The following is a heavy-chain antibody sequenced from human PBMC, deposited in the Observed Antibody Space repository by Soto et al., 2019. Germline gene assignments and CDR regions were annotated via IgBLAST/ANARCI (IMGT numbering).Heavy chain of an antibody. V-gene: IGHV3-7*01. Sequence: SGGSLRLSCAASGFTFSSYWMSWVRQAPGKGLEWVANIEQDGSEKYYVDSVKGRFTISRDNAKNSLYLQMNSLRAEDTAVYYCARDDNWNYVNGMDVWGQGTTVTVSS. CDR2: IEQDGSEK. D-gene: IGHD1-7*01. CDR3: ARDDNWNYVNGMDV. CDR1: GFTFSSYW. J-gene: IGHJ6*02.